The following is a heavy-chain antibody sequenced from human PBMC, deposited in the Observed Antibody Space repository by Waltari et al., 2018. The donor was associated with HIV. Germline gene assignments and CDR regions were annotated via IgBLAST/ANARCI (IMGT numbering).Heavy chain of an antibody. V-gene: IGHV1-8*02. D-gene: IGHD2-2*01. Sequence: QLQLVHAGAEVKTRGSSGRVCCKAAGYTFSNSDISVVRPRTGQGLEWMGWQNPNNGNAAYAQKCQGSVTMTSDAYTSKAYLEGRGLGSEDTAVYSCARHCTRSTCFARDYYDRREVWSDATRVTASS. CDR1: GYTFSNSD. CDR2: QNPNNGNA. J-gene: IGHJ6*04. CDR3: ARHCTRSTCFARDYYDRREV.